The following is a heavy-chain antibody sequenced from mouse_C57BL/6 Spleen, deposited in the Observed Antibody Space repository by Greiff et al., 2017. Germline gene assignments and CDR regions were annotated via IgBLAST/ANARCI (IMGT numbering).Heavy chain of an antibody. CDR1: GYTFTDYE. CDR2: IDPETGGT. D-gene: IGHD5-5*01. V-gene: IGHV1-15*01. CDR3: TRSPLPYYFDY. J-gene: IGHJ2*01. Sequence: QVQLQQSGAELVRPGASVTLSCKASGYTFTDYEMHWVKQTPVHGLEWIGAIDPETGGTAYNQKFKGKAILTADKSSSTAYMELRSLTSEDSAVYYCTRSPLPYYFDYWGQGTTLTVSS.